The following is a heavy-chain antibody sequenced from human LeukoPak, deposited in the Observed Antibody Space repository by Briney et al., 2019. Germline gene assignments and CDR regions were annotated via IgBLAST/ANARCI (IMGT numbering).Heavy chain of an antibody. CDR2: ISGSDGST. CDR1: GFTFSSYA. Sequence: PGGSLRLSCAASGFTFSSYAMSWVRQAPGKGLEWVSAISGSDGSTYYADSVKGRFTISRDNSKNTLYLQMNSLRAEDTAVYYCAKFIPKSYTMVRGVIDYWGQGTLVTVSS. V-gene: IGHV3-23*01. J-gene: IGHJ4*02. CDR3: AKFIPKSYTMVRGVIDY. D-gene: IGHD3-10*01.